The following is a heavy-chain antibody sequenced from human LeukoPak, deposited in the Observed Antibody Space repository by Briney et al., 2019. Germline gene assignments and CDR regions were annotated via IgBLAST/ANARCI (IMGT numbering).Heavy chain of an antibody. Sequence: PETLSLTCTVSGGSINSYYWTWIRQPPGKGLEWIACIYHNGITNYKSSLESRLTISVDTSKNQFSLRLRSVTAADTAVYYCARQNPPGSKKGWFDPWGQGTLVTVSS. CDR3: ARQNPPGSKKGWFDP. D-gene: IGHD6-25*01. V-gene: IGHV4-59*08. J-gene: IGHJ5*02. CDR2: IYHNGIT. CDR1: GGSINSYY.